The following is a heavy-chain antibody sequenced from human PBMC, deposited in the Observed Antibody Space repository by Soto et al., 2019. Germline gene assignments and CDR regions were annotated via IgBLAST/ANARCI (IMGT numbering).Heavy chain of an antibody. V-gene: IGHV3-48*02. CDR1: GFIFSTFS. Sequence: QLVESGGGLVQPGGSLRLSCSASGFIFSTFSMNWVRQAPGKGLEWISYISSGSNIIYYADSVKGRFTISRDNAENSLYLQMNSLRDEDTAVYYGARLYSTSSVSRWFDPWGQGTLVTGSS. CDR3: ARLYSTSSVSRWFDP. J-gene: IGHJ5*02. CDR2: ISSGSNII. D-gene: IGHD6-6*01.